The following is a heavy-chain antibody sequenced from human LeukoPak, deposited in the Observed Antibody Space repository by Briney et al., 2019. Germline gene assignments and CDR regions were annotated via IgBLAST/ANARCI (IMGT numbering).Heavy chain of an antibody. CDR2: IYYSGST. CDR1: GGSISSYY. J-gene: IGHJ4*02. D-gene: IGHD4-23*01. V-gene: IGHV4-59*12. CDR3: ARAVLEYGGNSVFDY. Sequence: SETPSLTCTVSGGSISSYYWSWIRQPPGKGLEWIGYIYYSGSTNYNPSLKSRVTISVDTSKNQFSLKLSSVTAADTAVYYCARAVLEYGGNSVFDYWGQGTLVTVSS.